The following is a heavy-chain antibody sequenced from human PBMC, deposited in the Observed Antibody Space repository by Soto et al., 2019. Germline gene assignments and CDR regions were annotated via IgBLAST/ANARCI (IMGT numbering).Heavy chain of an antibody. D-gene: IGHD3-3*01. CDR3: ARAGGYYDFWSGSPRWFDP. CDR1: GGSFSGYY. CDR2: INHSGST. Sequence: SETLSLTCAVYGGSFSGYYWSWIRQPPGKGLEWIGEINHSGSTNYNPSLKSRVTISVDTSKNQFSLKLSSVTAADTAVYYCARAGGYYDFWSGSPRWFDPWGQGTLVTVSS. V-gene: IGHV4-34*01. J-gene: IGHJ5*02.